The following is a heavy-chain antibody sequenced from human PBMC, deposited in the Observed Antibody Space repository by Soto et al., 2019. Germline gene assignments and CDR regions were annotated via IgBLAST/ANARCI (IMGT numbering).Heavy chain of an antibody. CDR2: LYTEGTT. D-gene: IGHD3-16*01. V-gene: IGHV3-53*01. Sequence: GGSLRLSCVASGLTVSHNYMAWVRQAPEMGLEWVSILYTEGTTYYADSVKGRFTISRDSSKNTLFLQMDSLRAEDTAVYYCLRPLPSGENYGMDVWGQGTTVTVSS. CDR1: GLTVSHNY. CDR3: LRPLPSGENYGMDV. J-gene: IGHJ6*02.